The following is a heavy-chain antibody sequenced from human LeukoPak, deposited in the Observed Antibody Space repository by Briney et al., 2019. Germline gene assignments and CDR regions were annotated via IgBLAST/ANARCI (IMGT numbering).Heavy chain of an antibody. V-gene: IGHV3-23*01. CDR1: GVTFSDDV. CDR2: ITASGDRT. D-gene: IGHD2-15*01. CDR3: ARRDIVVVVSASDY. Sequence: PGGSLRLSCAASGVTFSDDVMIWVRQAPGKGLEGGSGITASGDRTFYGDSVRGRFTISRDNSKNTVYLQMNSLRVDDTAVYYCARRDIVVVVSASDYWGQGTLVTVSS. J-gene: IGHJ4*02.